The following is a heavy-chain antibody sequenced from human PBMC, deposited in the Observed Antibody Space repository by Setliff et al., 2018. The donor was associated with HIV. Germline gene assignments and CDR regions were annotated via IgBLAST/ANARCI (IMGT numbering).Heavy chain of an antibody. Sequence: KASETLSLTCTVSGGSISSYYWSWIRQPPGKGLEWIGYIYYSGSTNYNPSLKSRVTISVDTSKNQFSLKLSSVTAADTAVYYCARHLEYRGAYYYYYMDVWGKGTTVTVSS. V-gene: IGHV4-59*08. CDR1: GGSISSYY. CDR3: ARHLEYRGAYYYYYMDV. D-gene: IGHD2-2*02. CDR2: IYYSGST. J-gene: IGHJ6*03.